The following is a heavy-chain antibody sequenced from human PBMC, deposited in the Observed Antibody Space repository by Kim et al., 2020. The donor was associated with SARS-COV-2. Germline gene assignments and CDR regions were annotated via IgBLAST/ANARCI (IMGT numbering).Heavy chain of an antibody. CDR3: ARDRFRLLWFGELSDYYYFDY. D-gene: IGHD3-10*01. J-gene: IGHJ4*02. Sequence: GGSLRLSCAASGFTFSDYYMSWIRQAPGKGLEWVSYISSSGSTIYYADSVKGRFTISRDNAKNSLYLQMNSLRAEDTAVYYCARDRFRLLWFGELSDYYYFDYWGQGTLFTVSS. V-gene: IGHV3-11*04. CDR1: GFTFSDYY. CDR2: ISSSGSTI.